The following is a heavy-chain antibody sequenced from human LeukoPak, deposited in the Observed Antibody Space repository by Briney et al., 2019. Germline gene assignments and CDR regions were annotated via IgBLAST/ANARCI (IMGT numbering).Heavy chain of an antibody. D-gene: IGHD6-19*01. V-gene: IGHV1-69*06. CDR1: GGTFSSYA. CDR3: ARAIAVAGSDYYYYYMDV. CDR2: IIPIFGTA. Sequence: SVKVSCKASGGTFSSYAISWVRQAPGQGLEWMGRIIPIFGTANYAQKFQGRVTITANKSTSTAYMELSSLRSEDTAVYYCARAIAVAGSDYYYYYMDVWGKGTTVTVSS. J-gene: IGHJ6*03.